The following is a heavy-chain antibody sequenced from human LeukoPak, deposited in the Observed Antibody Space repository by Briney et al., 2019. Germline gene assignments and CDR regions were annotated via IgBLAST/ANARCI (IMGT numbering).Heavy chain of an antibody. Sequence: PSETLSLTCAVYGGSFSGYYWSWIRQPPGKGLEWIGEINHSGSTNYNPSLKSRVTISVDTSKNQFSLKLGSVTAADTAVYYCAIYGSGSYYKDYWGQGTLVTVSS. CDR3: AIYGSGSYYKDY. J-gene: IGHJ4*02. D-gene: IGHD3-10*01. CDR2: INHSGST. V-gene: IGHV4-34*01. CDR1: GGSFSGYY.